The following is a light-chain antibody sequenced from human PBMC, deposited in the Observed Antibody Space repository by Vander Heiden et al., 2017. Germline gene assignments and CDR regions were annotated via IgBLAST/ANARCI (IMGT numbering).Light chain of an antibody. Sequence: DIHMTQSPSSLSASVGDRVTITCRASQSISSYLKWYQKTPGKAPNLLIYAASSLQGGVPSRFSGSGSGTDFTLTISSLQPEDFATYYCQQSHSTPWTFGQGTKVEYK. J-gene: IGKJ1*01. CDR3: QQSHSTPWT. CDR1: QSISSY. CDR2: AAS. V-gene: IGKV1-39*01.